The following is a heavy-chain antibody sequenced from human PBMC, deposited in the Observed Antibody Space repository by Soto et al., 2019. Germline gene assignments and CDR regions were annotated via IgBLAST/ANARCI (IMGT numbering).Heavy chain of an antibody. V-gene: IGHV1-18*01. CDR3: ARADRYFDWYNAFDI. CDR1: GYTFTRYG. Sequence: QVQLVQSGAEVKKPGASVKVSCKASGYTFTRYGISWVRQAPGQGLEWMGWISAYNGNTNYAQKLQGRVTMTTDTSTSTADMELRSLRSDDTAVYYCARADRYFDWYNAFDIWGQGTMVTVSS. J-gene: IGHJ3*02. D-gene: IGHD3-9*01. CDR2: ISAYNGNT.